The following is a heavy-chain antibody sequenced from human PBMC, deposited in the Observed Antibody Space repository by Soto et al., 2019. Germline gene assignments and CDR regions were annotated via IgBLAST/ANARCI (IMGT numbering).Heavy chain of an antibody. CDR1: GYTFTSYG. CDR3: ARVQGNSSSWRSDF. J-gene: IGHJ4*02. CDR2: INPKTGGT. V-gene: IGHV1-2*04. Sequence: WASVKVSCKASGYTFTSYGISWVRQAPGQGLEWMGYINPKTGGTTYAQKFQGWVTMTRDTSVSTAYIDLSSLKFNDTAVYYCARVQGNSSSWRSDFWGQGT. D-gene: IGHD6-13*01.